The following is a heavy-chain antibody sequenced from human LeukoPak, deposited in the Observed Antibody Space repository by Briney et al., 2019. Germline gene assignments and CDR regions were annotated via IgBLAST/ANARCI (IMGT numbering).Heavy chain of an antibody. Sequence: AGRSLRLSCTTSGFTFGDYPMSWARQAPGKGLEWLTFITTKAYGETAEYAASVKGRFTISRDDSNGVAYLQMSSLKVDDSGIYHCLRALAPTVGHWYFDYSGQGTLVTVSS. D-gene: IGHD1-1*01. V-gene: IGHV3-49*04. CDR2: ITTKAYGETA. CDR3: LRALAPTVGHWYFDY. J-gene: IGHJ4*02. CDR1: GFTFGDYP.